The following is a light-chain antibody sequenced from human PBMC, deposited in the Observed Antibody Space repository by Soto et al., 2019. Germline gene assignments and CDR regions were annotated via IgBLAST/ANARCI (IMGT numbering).Light chain of an antibody. CDR3: QSYDSGIYV. CDR2: RNT. V-gene: IGLV1-40*01. CDR1: TSNIGAGYD. J-gene: IGLJ1*01. Sequence: QSVLTQPPSVSGAPGQRVTISCTGSTSNIGAGYDVHWFQQLPGTAPKLLIYRNTNRPSGVPDRFSGSKSGTSASLAITGLQAEDEADYDCQSYDSGIYVFGSGTKLTVL.